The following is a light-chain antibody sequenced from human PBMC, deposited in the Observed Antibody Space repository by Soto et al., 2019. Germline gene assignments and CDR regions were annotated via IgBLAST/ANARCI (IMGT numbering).Light chain of an antibody. Sequence: EVLLTQSPGTLSLSPGDRATLSCRASQGVDSNYLAWYHQKPGQAPRLLIYAASRRATGISERFIGSGSGTDFTLTISRLEPEDFAVYYCQYYGSSPLNFGGGTTVEIK. J-gene: IGKJ4*01. CDR1: QGVDSNY. V-gene: IGKV3-20*01. CDR2: AAS. CDR3: QYYGSSPLN.